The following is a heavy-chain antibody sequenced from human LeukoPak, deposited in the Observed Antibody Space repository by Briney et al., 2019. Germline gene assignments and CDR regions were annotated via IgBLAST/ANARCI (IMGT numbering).Heavy chain of an antibody. D-gene: IGHD3-22*01. CDR1: GFTFSSYA. CDR2: ISGSGGST. Sequence: GGSLRLSCAASGFTFSSYAMSWVRQAPGRGLEWVSAISGSGGSTYYADSVKGRFTISRDNSKNTLYLQMNSLRAEDTAVYYCATYYDSSGYPILNWGQGTLVTVS. V-gene: IGHV3-23*01. J-gene: IGHJ4*02. CDR3: ATYYDSSGYPILN.